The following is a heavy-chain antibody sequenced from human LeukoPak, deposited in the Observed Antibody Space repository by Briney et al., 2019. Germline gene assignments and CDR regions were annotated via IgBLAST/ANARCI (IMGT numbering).Heavy chain of an antibody. CDR3: ACGYYYGSGSGTPGMDV. CDR1: GFTFSSYA. Sequence: GGSLRLSCAASGFTFSSYAMSWVRQAPGKGLEWVSAISGSGGSTYYADSVKGRFTISRDNSKNTLYLQMNNLRAEDTAVYYCACGYYYGSGSGTPGMDVWGQGTTVTVSS. J-gene: IGHJ6*02. CDR2: ISGSGGST. D-gene: IGHD3-10*01. V-gene: IGHV3-23*01.